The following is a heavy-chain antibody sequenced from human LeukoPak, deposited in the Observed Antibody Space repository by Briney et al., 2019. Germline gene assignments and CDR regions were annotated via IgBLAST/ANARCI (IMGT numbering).Heavy chain of an antibody. Sequence: PSEXLSLTCXVYGGSFSGYYXSWIRQPPGKGLEWXGEINHSGSTNYNPSLKSRVTISVDTSKDQFSLKLSSVTAADTAVYYCARGGFGGAIIYYYYYGMDVWGQGTTVTVSS. J-gene: IGHJ6*02. V-gene: IGHV4-34*01. CDR1: GGSFSGYY. D-gene: IGHD3-16*01. CDR2: INHSGST. CDR3: ARGGFGGAIIYYYYYGMDV.